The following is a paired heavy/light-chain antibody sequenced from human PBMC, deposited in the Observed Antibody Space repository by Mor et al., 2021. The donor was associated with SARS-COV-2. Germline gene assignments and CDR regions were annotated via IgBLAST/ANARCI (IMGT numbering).Light chain of an antibody. CDR2: SSD. Sequence: QSVLTQPPSASGNPGQRVTISCSGNNSNIGSNHVYWYQQLPGTAPKLLIHSSDQRPSGVAYRFSGSKSGTSASLAISGLRSEDEADYYCAAWDDSLSGLYVFGTGTKVTVL. J-gene: IGLJ1*01. CDR1: NSNIGSNH. V-gene: IGLV1-47*02. CDR3: AAWDDSLSGLYV.
Heavy chain of an antibody. CDR3: ARDNCGGDCYPPNYYYYGMDV. Sequence: QVQLQESGPGLVKSSQTLSLTCTVSGGSISSGGYYWSWIRQHPGKGLEWIGYIYYTGRTYYSPSLKSRVTISVDTSKNQFSLKLTSVTAADTAVYYCARDNCGGDCYPPNYYYYGMDVWGQGTTVTVSS. D-gene: IGHD2-21*02. CDR1: GGSISSGGYY. V-gene: IGHV4-31*03. J-gene: IGHJ6*02. CDR2: IYYTGRT.